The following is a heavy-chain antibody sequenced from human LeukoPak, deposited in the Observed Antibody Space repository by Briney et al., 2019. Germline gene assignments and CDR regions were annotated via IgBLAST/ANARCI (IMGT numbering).Heavy chain of an antibody. Sequence: PGGSLRLSCAPSGSTFDNFAMTWVRQAPGKGLEWVSEITGSGGSTYYADSVKGRFTISRDNSKNTLYLQMNSLRAEDTAIYYCAKGPYDYVWGSYRPETYNWFDPWGQGTLVTVSS. J-gene: IGHJ5*02. D-gene: IGHD3-16*02. V-gene: IGHV3-23*01. CDR2: ITGSGGST. CDR1: GSTFDNFA. CDR3: AKGPYDYVWGSYRPETYNWFDP.